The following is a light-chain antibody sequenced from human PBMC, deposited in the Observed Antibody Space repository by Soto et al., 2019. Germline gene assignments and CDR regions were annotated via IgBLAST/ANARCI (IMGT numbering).Light chain of an antibody. V-gene: IGLV1-44*01. Sequence: SVLTQPPSASGTPGQRVTISCSGSDSNIGSFTVHWYQQVPGTAPKPLIHTTYQRPSGVPDRFSGSKSGTSGSLAISGLQPEDEADYYCASWDDSLSGFVFGTGTKATVL. CDR3: ASWDDSLSGFV. CDR2: TTY. J-gene: IGLJ1*01. CDR1: DSNIGSFT.